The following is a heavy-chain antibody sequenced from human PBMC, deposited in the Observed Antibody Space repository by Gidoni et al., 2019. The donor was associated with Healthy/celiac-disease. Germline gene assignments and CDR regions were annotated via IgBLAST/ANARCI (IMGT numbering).Heavy chain of an antibody. CDR1: GSRFTSYW. Sequence: VQLVQSGAQLKNPGVSLNISLKGSGSRFTSYWIGRVRQMPGKGLEWMGIIYPGDSDTRYSPSFQGQVTISADKSISTAYLQWSSLKASDTAMYYCARASGYYYYGMDVWGQGTTVTVSS. J-gene: IGHJ6*02. CDR2: IYPGDSDT. V-gene: IGHV5-51*01. CDR3: ARASGYYYYGMDV.